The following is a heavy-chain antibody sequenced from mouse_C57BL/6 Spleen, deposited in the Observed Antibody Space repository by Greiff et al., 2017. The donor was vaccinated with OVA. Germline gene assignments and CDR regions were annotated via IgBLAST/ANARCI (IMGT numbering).Heavy chain of an antibody. CDR2: IHPNSGST. D-gene: IGHD5-5*01. Sequence: QVQLQQPGAELVKPGASVKLSCKASGYTFTSYWMHWVKQRPGQGLEWIGMIHPNSGSTNYNEKFKSKATLTVDKSSSTAYMQLSSLTSEDSAVYYCARRLPSYYFDDWGQGTTLTVSS. J-gene: IGHJ2*01. CDR1: GYTFTSYW. V-gene: IGHV1-64*01. CDR3: ARRLPSYYFDD.